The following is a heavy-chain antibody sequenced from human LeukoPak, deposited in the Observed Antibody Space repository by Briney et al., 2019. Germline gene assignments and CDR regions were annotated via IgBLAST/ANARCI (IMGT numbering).Heavy chain of an antibody. CDR2: ISFDGSFQ. D-gene: IGHD6-6*01. CDR3: AKDLTYSSSSWFDY. CDR1: GFTFRNYG. J-gene: IGHJ4*02. Sequence: GGSLRLSCAASGFTFRNYGMHWVRQAPGKGLEWVALISFDGSFQSYADSVKGRFTISRDNSKNTLYLQMNSLRAEDTAVYYCAKDLTYSSSSWFDYWGQGTLVTVSS. V-gene: IGHV3-30*18.